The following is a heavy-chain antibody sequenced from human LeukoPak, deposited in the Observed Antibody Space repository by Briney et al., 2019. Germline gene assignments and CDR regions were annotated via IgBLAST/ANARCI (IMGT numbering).Heavy chain of an antibody. J-gene: IGHJ2*01. CDR1: GVTLSNYA. D-gene: IGHD1-26*01. Sequence: QPGGSLRLSCVASGVTLSNYAMSWARQAPGTGREWVSGISRSGSGGNTYYADSVKARFPISRDSSRNTLFLHMNTLRAEDTAIYYCAKDRTVGASYWYFDLWGRGTLVTVSS. V-gene: IGHV3-23*01. CDR3: AKDRTVGASYWYFDL. CDR2: ISRSGSGGNT.